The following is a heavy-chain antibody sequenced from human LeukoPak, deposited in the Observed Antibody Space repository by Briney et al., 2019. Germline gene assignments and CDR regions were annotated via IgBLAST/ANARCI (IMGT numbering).Heavy chain of an antibody. CDR3: ARGKMVGATAWGGLDY. D-gene: IGHD1-26*01. CDR2: INWNGGST. J-gene: IGHJ4*02. V-gene: IGHV3-20*04. Sequence: GRSLRLSCVAFGLTFDDHDMSWGRQAPGKGLEWVSNINWNGGSTGYADSVKGRFTISRDNAKNSLYLQMNSLRAEDTAFYYCARGKMVGATAWGGLDYWGQGTLVTVSS. CDR1: GLTFDDHD.